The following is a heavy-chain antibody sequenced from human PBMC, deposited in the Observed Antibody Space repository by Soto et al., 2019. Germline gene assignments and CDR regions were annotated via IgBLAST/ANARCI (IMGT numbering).Heavy chain of an antibody. J-gene: IGHJ4*02. D-gene: IGHD2-8*01. Sequence: QVQLVESGGGVVQPGGSLRLSCAASGFAFSSDGMHWVRQAPGKGLEWVAVISYDGVNRYYASSVEGQFTISRDNSKNTLYLQMNRLRVEDTAVYYCAKSEPNGKYLDYWGQGALVTVSS. CDR2: ISYDGVNR. CDR1: GFAFSSDG. V-gene: IGHV3-30*18. CDR3: AKSEPNGKYLDY.